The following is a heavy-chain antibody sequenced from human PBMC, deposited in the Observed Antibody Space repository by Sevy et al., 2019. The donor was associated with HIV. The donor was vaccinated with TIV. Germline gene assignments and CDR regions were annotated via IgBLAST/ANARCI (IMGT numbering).Heavy chain of an antibody. CDR3: AKDFSYGGNSWNFDF. Sequence: GGSLRLSCAASGFIFSKFALSWVRQAPGRGLEWVSAVSGNDGSTYYAASVKGRFTISRDISENMLYLQMNSLIAEDTAVYYCAKDFSYGGNSWNFDFWGQGTLVTVSS. V-gene: IGHV3-23*01. D-gene: IGHD4-17*01. CDR2: VSGNDGST. CDR1: GFIFSKFA. J-gene: IGHJ4*02.